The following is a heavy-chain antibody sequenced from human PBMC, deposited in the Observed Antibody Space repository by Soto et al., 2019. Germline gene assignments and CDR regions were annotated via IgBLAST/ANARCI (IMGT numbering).Heavy chain of an antibody. Sequence: SETLSLTCAVYGGSFSGYYWSWIRQPPGKGLEWIGEINHSGSTNYNPSLKSRVTISVDTSKNQFSLKLSSVTAADTAVYYCASGQGLATTIAPGGMDVWGQGTTVTVSS. CDR1: GGSFSGYY. CDR2: INHSGST. CDR3: ASGQGLATTIAPGGMDV. J-gene: IGHJ6*02. D-gene: IGHD5-12*01. V-gene: IGHV4-34*01.